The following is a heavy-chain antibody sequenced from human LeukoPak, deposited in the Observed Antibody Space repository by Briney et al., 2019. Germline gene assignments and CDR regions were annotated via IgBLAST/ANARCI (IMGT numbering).Heavy chain of an antibody. D-gene: IGHD2-8*02. Sequence: PGGSLRLSCAASGFTFSSYGMHWVRQAPGKGLEWVSFIWSDGNNKFYADSVKGRFTISRDNSKNMLYLQMDSLRPEDTAVFYCAKDPGASVPGFYMDVWGKGTTVTVSS. CDR1: GFTFSSYG. J-gene: IGHJ6*03. CDR3: AKDPGASVPGFYMDV. CDR2: IWSDGNNK. V-gene: IGHV3-30*02.